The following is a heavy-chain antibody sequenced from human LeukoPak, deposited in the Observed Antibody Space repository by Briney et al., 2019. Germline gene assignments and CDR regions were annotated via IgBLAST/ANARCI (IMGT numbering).Heavy chain of an antibody. Sequence: SETLSLTCTVSGASMTDYYWSWIRQPPGKGLEWIAYSHCSGETKYNPSLKSRITISVDTSKNQFSLKLSSVTAADTAVYFCARQPGGTAAFDIWGQGTTVTVSA. D-gene: IGHD1-14*01. J-gene: IGHJ3*02. CDR3: ARQPGGTAAFDI. CDR1: GASMTDYY. CDR2: SHCSGET. V-gene: IGHV4-59*08.